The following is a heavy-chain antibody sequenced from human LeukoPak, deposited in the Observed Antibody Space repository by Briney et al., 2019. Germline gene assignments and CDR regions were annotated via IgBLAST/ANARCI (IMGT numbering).Heavy chain of an antibody. V-gene: IGHV3-23*01. Sequence: PGGSLRLSCAASGFTFSLYGMTWVRQAPGKGLEWVSAISGSGLSTYYADSVKGRFTISRDNSKNTLYLLLNSLRAEDTAMYYCVKEDPIVYPYFDYWGQGTLVTVSS. D-gene: IGHD5/OR15-5a*01. J-gene: IGHJ4*02. CDR3: VKEDPIVYPYFDY. CDR1: GFTFSLYG. CDR2: ISGSGLST.